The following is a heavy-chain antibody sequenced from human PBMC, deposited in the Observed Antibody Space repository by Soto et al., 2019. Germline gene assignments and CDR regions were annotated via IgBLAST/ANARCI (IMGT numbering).Heavy chain of an antibody. CDR2: VNPSGGHT. CDR1: GDTFTNYY. V-gene: IGHV1-46*01. CDR3: ARGGHVVVVTAAFDY. D-gene: IGHD2-21*02. Sequence: QVQLMQFGAEVKKPGASVKVSCKASGDTFTNYYIHWVRQAPGQGLEWMGTVNPSGGHTTYSQNFLGRLSMTWDTATSTLFIELTSLTFDDTAVYYCARGGHVVVVTAAFDYWGQGTLVTVSS. J-gene: IGHJ4*02.